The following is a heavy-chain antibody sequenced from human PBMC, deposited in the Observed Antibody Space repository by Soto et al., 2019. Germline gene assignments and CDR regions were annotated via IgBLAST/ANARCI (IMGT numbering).Heavy chain of an antibody. J-gene: IGHJ6*02. Sequence: SVKVSCKVSGYTLTELSMHWVRQAPGKGLEWMGGIIPIFGTANYAQKFQGRVTITADESTSTAYMELSSLRSEDTAVYYCASSSWYSPENYYYYGMDVWGQGTTVTVSS. V-gene: IGHV1-69*13. D-gene: IGHD6-13*01. CDR3: ASSSWYSPENYYYYGMDV. CDR2: IIPIFGTA. CDR1: GYTLTELS.